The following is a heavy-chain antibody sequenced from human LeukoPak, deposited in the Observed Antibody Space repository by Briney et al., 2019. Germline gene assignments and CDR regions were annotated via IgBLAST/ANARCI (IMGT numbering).Heavy chain of an antibody. J-gene: IGHJ4*02. Sequence: PGGSLRLSCVASGFTFSDYYMDWVRQAPGKGLEWVGRIRNKANSYTTEYAASVKGRFTISRDDSKNSLYLQMNSLKTEDTAVYFCARANSAYSFDYWGQATLVIVSS. CDR1: GFTFSDYY. V-gene: IGHV3-72*01. CDR3: ARANSAYSFDY. D-gene: IGHD1-26*01. CDR2: IRNKANSYTT.